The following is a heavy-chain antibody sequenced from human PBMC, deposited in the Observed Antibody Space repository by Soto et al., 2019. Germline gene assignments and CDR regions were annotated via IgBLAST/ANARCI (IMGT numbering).Heavy chain of an antibody. Sequence: QVQLQESGPGLVNPLETLSLTCTVSGTSVFGANWWGWVRQPPGKGLEWIGDIHSSGNTDYSPPLKSRVTISVDMSKKEFSLTLTSVTAADTAVYYCARTGPYRSGDNWGQGTLVTVSS. CDR1: GTSVFGANW. D-gene: IGHD6-19*01. CDR2: IHSSGNT. V-gene: IGHV4-4*02. J-gene: IGHJ4*02. CDR3: ARTGPYRSGDN.